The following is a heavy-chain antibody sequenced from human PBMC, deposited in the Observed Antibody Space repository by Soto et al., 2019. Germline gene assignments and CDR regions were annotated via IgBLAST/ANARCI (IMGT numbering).Heavy chain of an antibody. V-gene: IGHV3-49*03. D-gene: IGHD4-17*01. Sequence: GGSLRLSCTASGFTFGDYAMSWFRQAPGKGLEWVGFIRSKAYGGTTEYAASVKGRFTISRDDSKSIAYLQMNSLKTEDTAVYYCTRDWATVTNYFDYWGQGTLVTVSS. CDR3: TRDWATVTNYFDY. CDR1: GFTFGDYA. CDR2: IRSKAYGGTT. J-gene: IGHJ4*02.